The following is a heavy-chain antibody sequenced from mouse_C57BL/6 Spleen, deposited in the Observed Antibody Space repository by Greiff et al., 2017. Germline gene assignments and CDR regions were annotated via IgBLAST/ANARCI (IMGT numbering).Heavy chain of an antibody. V-gene: IGHV1-26*01. CDR1: GYTFTDYY. CDR3: AREGSSNPYYFDY. Sequence: EVQLQQSGPELVKPGASVKISCKASGYTFTDYYMNWVKQSHGKSLEWIGDINPNNGGTSYNQKFKGKATLTVDKSSSTAYMELRSLTSEDSAVYYCAREGSSNPYYFDYWGQGTTLTVSS. D-gene: IGHD2-5*01. J-gene: IGHJ2*01. CDR2: INPNNGGT.